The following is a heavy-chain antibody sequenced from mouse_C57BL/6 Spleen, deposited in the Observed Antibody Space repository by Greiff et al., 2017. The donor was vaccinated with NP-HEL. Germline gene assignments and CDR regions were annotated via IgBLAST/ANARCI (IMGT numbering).Heavy chain of an antibody. CDR2: IDPSDSYT. CDR1: GYTFTSYW. V-gene: IGHV1-69*01. Sequence: QVQLQQPGAELVMPGASVKLSCKASGYTFTSYWMHWVKQRPGQGLEWIGEIDPSDSYTNYNQKFKGKSTLTVDKSSSTAYMQLSSLTSEDSAVYYCARRYDGTLFDYWGQGTTLTVSS. J-gene: IGHJ2*01. CDR3: ARRYDGTLFDY. D-gene: IGHD2-3*01.